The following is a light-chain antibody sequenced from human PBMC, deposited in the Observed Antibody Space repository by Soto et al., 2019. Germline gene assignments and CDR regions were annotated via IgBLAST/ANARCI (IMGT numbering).Light chain of an antibody. CDR2: DAS. V-gene: IGKV3-20*01. CDR3: QQYGSSPPWT. Sequence: ESVWTQSPAPLSGSPGERATLSCRASQRVSSYLAWYQQKPGQAPRLLIYDASNRATGIPARFSGSGSGTDFTLTISRLEPEDSAVYYCQQYGSSPPWTFGPGAKV. CDR1: QRVSSY. J-gene: IGKJ1*01.